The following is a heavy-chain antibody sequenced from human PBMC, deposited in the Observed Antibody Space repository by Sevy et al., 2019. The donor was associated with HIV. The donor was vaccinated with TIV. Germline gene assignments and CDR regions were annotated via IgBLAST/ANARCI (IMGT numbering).Heavy chain of an antibody. CDR3: ATTSPLRPDIFYYGMDV. J-gene: IGHJ6*02. D-gene: IGHD2-2*01. CDR2: IYYSGST. Sequence: QSQTLSLTCTVSGGSISSSSYYWGWIRQPPGKGLEWIGSIYYSGSTYYNPSLKSRVTISVDTSKNQFSLKLSSVTAADTAVYYCATTSPLRPDIFYYGMDVWGQGTTVTVSS. CDR1: GGSISSSSYY. V-gene: IGHV4-39*01.